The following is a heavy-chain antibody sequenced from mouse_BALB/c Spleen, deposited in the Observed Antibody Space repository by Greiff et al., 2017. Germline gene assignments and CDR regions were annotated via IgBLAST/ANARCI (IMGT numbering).Heavy chain of an antibody. Sequence: EVQLQQSGPGLVKPSQSLSLTCTVTGYSITSDYAWNWIRQFPGNKLEWMGYISYSGSTSYNPSLKSRISITRDTSKNQFFLQLNSVTTEDTATYYCARGYDWYFDGWGAGTTVTVSS. CDR2: ISYSGST. V-gene: IGHV3-2*02. D-gene: IGHD2-2*01. CDR3: ARGYDWYFDG. J-gene: IGHJ1*01. CDR1: GYSITSDYA.